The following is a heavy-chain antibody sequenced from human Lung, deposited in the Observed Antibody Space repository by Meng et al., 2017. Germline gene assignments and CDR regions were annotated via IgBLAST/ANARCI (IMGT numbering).Heavy chain of an antibody. CDR1: EFTFSDYS. Sequence: ELQLVEFGGGLVKPGGFLILSCVASEFTFSDYSMNWVRQAPGKGLEWVSFISNTGKYIYYADSVKGRFTISRDNAKNSLYLQINSLRAEDTAVYYCARGSYQPLLLSALDYWGQGTLVTVSS. CDR2: ISNTGKYI. V-gene: IGHV3-21*01. CDR3: ARGSYQPLLLSALDY. J-gene: IGHJ4*02. D-gene: IGHD2-15*01.